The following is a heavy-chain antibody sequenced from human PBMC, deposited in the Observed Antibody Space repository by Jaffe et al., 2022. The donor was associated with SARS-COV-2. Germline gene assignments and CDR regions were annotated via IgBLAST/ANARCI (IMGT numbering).Heavy chain of an antibody. CDR1: GDSISSGTYY. V-gene: IGHV4-61*02. CDR2: IYNSGKN. Sequence: QVQLQESGPGLVKPSQTLSLTCTVSGDSISSGTYYWSWIRQPAGKGLEWIGRIYNSGKNNYNPSLKSRLTISVDTSKNQFSLKLSSVTAADTAVYYCARGVGSTSSNWFDPWGQGTLVTVSS. D-gene: IGHD2-2*01. J-gene: IGHJ5*02. CDR3: ARGVGSTSSNWFDP.